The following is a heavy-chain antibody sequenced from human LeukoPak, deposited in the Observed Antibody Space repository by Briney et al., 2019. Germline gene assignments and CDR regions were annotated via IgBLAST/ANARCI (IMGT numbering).Heavy chain of an antibody. J-gene: IGHJ4*02. V-gene: IGHV4-34*01. CDR3: ARGREPARPPLGY. CDR2: INQSGVT. Sequence: PSETLSLTCAVYGGSFSGYYWTWIRQAPGKGLEWIGEINQSGVTNYSSSLKSRVSISVDTSTNQFSLKLSSVTAADTAVYFCARGREPARPPLGYWGQGTLVTVSS. D-gene: IGHD1-14*01. CDR1: GGSFSGYY.